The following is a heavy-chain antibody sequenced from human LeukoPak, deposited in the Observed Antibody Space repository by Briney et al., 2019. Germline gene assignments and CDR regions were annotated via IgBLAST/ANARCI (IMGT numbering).Heavy chain of an antibody. V-gene: IGHV3-33*01. J-gene: IGHJ4*02. D-gene: IGHD6-19*01. CDR1: GFSFSSYG. CDR3: ARDLGIGTVAGSYFDY. Sequence: GGSLRLSCAASGFSFSSYGMDWVRQAAGKGREWVAFIWFDGTRKYYADSVKGRFTISRDNSKNTLYLQMNSLRAEDTAVYYCARDLGIGTVAGSYFDYWGQGNLVTVSS. CDR2: IWFDGTRK.